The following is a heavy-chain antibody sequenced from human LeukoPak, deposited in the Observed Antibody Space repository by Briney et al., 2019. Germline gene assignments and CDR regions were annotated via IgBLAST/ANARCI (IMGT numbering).Heavy chain of an antibody. CDR1: GGSFSGYY. D-gene: IGHD2-2*02. V-gene: IGHV4-34*01. J-gene: IGHJ5*02. CDR2: INHSGST. Sequence: SETLSLTCAVYGGSFSGYYWSWIRQPPGKGLEWIGEINHSGSTNYNPSLKSRVTISVDTSKNQFSLKLSFVTAADTAVYYCARRRDIVVVPAAISGGWFDPWGQGTLVTVSS. CDR3: ARRRDIVVVPAAISGGWFDP.